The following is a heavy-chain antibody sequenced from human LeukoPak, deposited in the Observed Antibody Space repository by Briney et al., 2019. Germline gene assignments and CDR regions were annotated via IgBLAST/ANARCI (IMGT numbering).Heavy chain of an antibody. CDR3: VTGGGYNGLDY. CDR1: GLTFSNAW. V-gene: IGHV3-15*07. CDR2: VLSRAGGGTI. D-gene: IGHD5-12*01. Sequence: GESLRLSCAVSGLTFSNAWTNWVRQAPGKGLEWVGRVLSRAGGGTIDYAAPVKGRFTISRDDSKNALFLQMNSLRTEDTAVYYCVTGGGYNGLDYWGQGALVTVSS. J-gene: IGHJ4*02.